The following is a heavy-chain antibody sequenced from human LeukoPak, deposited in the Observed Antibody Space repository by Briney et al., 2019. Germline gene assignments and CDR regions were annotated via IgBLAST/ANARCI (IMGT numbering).Heavy chain of an antibody. Sequence: GGSLRLSCATFGFTFSSYVMSWVRQVPGKGLEWVTALSGGGDSTYYADSVKGRFTVSRDNSKSTLYLQMNSLRADDTAVYYCTKGSGSSRPYYFDFWGQGTLVTVSS. CDR2: LSGGGDST. D-gene: IGHD6-6*01. V-gene: IGHV3-23*01. CDR1: GFTFSSYV. CDR3: TKGSGSSRPYYFDF. J-gene: IGHJ4*02.